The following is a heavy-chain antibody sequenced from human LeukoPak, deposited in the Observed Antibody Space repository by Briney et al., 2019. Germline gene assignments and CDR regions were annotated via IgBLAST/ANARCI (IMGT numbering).Heavy chain of an antibody. V-gene: IGHV4-30-4*08. CDR3: ASLSYDFWSGYYGPPQPFDY. CDR2: IYYSGST. D-gene: IGHD3-3*01. J-gene: IGHJ4*02. CDR1: GGSISSGDYY. Sequence: SETLSLTCTVSGGSISSGDYYWSWIRQPPGKGLEWIGYIYYSGSTYYNPSLKSRVTISVDTSKNQFSLKLSSVTAADTAVYYCASLSYDFWSGYYGPPQPFDYWGQGTLVTVSS.